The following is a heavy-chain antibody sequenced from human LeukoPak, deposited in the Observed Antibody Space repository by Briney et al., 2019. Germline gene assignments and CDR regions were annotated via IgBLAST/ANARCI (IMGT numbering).Heavy chain of an antibody. J-gene: IGHJ4*02. V-gene: IGHV4-38-2*02. D-gene: IGHD5/OR15-5a*01. CDR2: FSQGGIT. CDR3: AREVSTIIAAFDY. CDR1: GYSIRSGHY. Sequence: PSETLSLTCTVSGYSIRSGHYCALIRQPPEKGLEWIGSFSQGGITHYNPSLRSRATISVDTSKNRFSLNLSSVTAADTAMYYCAREVSTIIAAFDYWGQGNMVTVSS.